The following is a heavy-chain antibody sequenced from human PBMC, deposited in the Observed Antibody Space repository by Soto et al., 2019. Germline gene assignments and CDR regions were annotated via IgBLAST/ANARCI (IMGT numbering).Heavy chain of an antibody. J-gene: IGHJ5*02. CDR1: GGTFSSYA. D-gene: IGHD3-22*01. CDR3: ARDNYYDSSCYYRAGWFAP. CDR2: IIPIFGTA. V-gene: IGHV1-69*01. Sequence: QVQLVQSGAEVKKPGSSVKVSCKASGGTFSSYAISWVRQAPGQGLEWMGGIIPIFGTANYAQKFQGRVTITADESTSTAYMELSSLRSEDTAVYYCARDNYYDSSCYYRAGWFAPWGQGTLVTVSS.